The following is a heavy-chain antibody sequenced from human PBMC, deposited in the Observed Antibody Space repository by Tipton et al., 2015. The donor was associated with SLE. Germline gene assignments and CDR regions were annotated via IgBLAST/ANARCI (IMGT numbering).Heavy chain of an antibody. J-gene: IGHJ4*02. D-gene: IGHD3-3*01. Sequence: TLSLTCAVYGGSFSGYYWSWIRQPPGKGLEWIGEVNHSGSTNYNPSLKSRVTIFVDTPKNQFSLRLSSVTAADTAVYYCARGWDYDFWGGYADYWGQGTLVTVSS. CDR1: GGSFSGYY. CDR3: ARGWDYDFWGGYADY. CDR2: VNHSGST. V-gene: IGHV4-34*01.